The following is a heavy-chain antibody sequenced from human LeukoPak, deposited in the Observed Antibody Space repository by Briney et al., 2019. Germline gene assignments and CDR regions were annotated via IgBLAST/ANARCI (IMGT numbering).Heavy chain of an antibody. D-gene: IGHD2-15*01. CDR1: GGSFSGYY. Sequence: SETLSLTCAVNGGSFSGYYGTLVRQPPGKGLEWIGEINPSGSTIHNPSLKSRVTISLDTSKNQFSLKLSSVTAADTAVYYCARETKLLANPQYYFFMDVWGKGTAVTVSS. CDR2: INPSGST. V-gene: IGHV4-34*01. J-gene: IGHJ6*03. CDR3: ARETKLLANPQYYFFMDV.